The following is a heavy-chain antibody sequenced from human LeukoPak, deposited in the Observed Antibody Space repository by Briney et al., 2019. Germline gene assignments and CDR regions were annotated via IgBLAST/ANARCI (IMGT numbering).Heavy chain of an antibody. D-gene: IGHD1-26*01. J-gene: IGHJ4*02. CDR2: ISAKNGNT. V-gene: IGHV1-18*01. Sequence: ASVKVSCKASGYTFNRYGISWVRQAPGQGLEWMGWISAKNGNTICAQKVQGRVTMTTDTSTSTAYMELRSLRSDDTGIYYCARDTEWEKNPDYFDCWGQGTLVTVSS. CDR3: ARDTEWEKNPDYFDC. CDR1: GYTFNRYG.